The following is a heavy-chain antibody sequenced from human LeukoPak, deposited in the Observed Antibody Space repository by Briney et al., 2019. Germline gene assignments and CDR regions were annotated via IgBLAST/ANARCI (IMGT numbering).Heavy chain of an antibody. CDR3: AREFTGYDDY. D-gene: IGHD5-12*01. Sequence: PSETLSLTCTVSGGSVSSGSYYWSWIRQPPGRGLEWIGYIYYSGSSHYNPSLKSRVTMSVDLSRNEFSLKMTSVTAADTAVYYCAREFTGYDDYWGQGTLVTVSS. V-gene: IGHV4-61*01. CDR1: GGSVSSGSYY. J-gene: IGHJ4*02. CDR2: IYYSGSS.